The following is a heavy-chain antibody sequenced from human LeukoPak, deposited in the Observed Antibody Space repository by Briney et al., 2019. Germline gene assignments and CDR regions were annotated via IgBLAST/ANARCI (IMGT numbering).Heavy chain of an antibody. CDR1: GFTFSSYW. CDR2: INTDGSST. CDR3: ARSGLNRFDY. V-gene: IGHV3-74*01. Sequence: GGSLRLSCAASGFTFSSYWMHWVRQAPGKGLVWVSRINTDGSSTTYADSVKGRFSISRDNSKNTLYLQMNSLRAEDTAAYYCARSGLNRFDYWGQGTLVTVSS. J-gene: IGHJ4*02. D-gene: IGHD2-15*01.